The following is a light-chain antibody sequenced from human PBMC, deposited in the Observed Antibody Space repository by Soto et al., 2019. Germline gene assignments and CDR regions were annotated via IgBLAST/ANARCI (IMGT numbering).Light chain of an antibody. CDR1: SSDVGGSDY. Sequence: QSALTQPASVSGSPGQSITISCIGTSSDVGGSDYVSWYQQHPGKAPKLVIYDVSNRPSGVSDRFSGSKSGNTASLTISGLQAEDEAAYSCCSYTRSNSLVLFGGGTKVTVL. V-gene: IGLV2-14*01. J-gene: IGLJ2*01. CDR2: DVS. CDR3: CSYTRSNSLVL.